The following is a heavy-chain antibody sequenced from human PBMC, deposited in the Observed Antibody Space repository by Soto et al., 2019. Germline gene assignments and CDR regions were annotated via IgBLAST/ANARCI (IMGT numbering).Heavy chain of an antibody. CDR2: IGTTGDT. CDR1: GFTFSSYD. V-gene: IGHV3-13*04. Sequence: EVQLVESGGGLVQPGGSLRLSCSASGFTFSSYDMHWVRQGTGKGLEWVSAIGTTGDTYYAGSVKGRFTISRENAKNSLYLQMNSPRAGDTAIYFCARAIGPTLFDYWGQGTLVTVSS. D-gene: IGHD3-22*01. J-gene: IGHJ4*02. CDR3: ARAIGPTLFDY.